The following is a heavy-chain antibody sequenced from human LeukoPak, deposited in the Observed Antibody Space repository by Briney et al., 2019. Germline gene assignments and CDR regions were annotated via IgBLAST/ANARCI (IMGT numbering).Heavy chain of an antibody. D-gene: IGHD7-27*01. CDR1: GYTFTGYY. CDR2: INPNSGGT. V-gene: IGHV1-2*02. Sequence: ASVKVSCKASGYTFTGYYMHWVRQAPGQGLEWMGWINPNSGGTNYAQKFQGRVTMTRDTSISTAYMELSRLRSDDTAVYYCARNPELGTYYYYYYMDVWGKGTTVTVSS. CDR3: ARNPELGTYYYYYYMDV. J-gene: IGHJ6*03.